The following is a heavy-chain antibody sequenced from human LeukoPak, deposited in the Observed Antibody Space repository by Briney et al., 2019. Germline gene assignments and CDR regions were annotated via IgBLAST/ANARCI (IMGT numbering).Heavy chain of an antibody. CDR2: IYYSGST. J-gene: IGHJ4*02. CDR3: ARDSSIDYGSGFVYDY. V-gene: IGHV4-59*01. Sequence: SETLSLTCTVSGGSISSYYWSWVRQPPGKGLEWIGYIYYSGSTNYNPSLKSRVTISVDTSKNQFSLKLSSVTAADTAVYYCARDSSIDYGSGFVYDYWGQGTLVTVSS. CDR1: GGSISSYY. D-gene: IGHD3-10*01.